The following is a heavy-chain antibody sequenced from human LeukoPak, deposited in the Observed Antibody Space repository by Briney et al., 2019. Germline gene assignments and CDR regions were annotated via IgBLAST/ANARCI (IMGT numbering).Heavy chain of an antibody. Sequence: NPSETLSLTCAVSGGSFNDYYWSWIRQSPGKGLEWIGEINHGGRTNYNPSLKSRVTMSVDTSKNQFSLNLISVTAADAAVYYCVRGPLGNDAGAWGQGTRVTVSS. J-gene: IGHJ5*02. D-gene: IGHD1-1*01. CDR3: VRGPLGNDAGA. CDR1: GGSFNDYY. V-gene: IGHV4-34*01. CDR2: INHGGRT.